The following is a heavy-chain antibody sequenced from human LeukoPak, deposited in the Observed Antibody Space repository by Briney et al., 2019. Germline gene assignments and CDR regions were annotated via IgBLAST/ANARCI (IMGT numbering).Heavy chain of an antibody. Sequence: ASVKVSCKASGYTFTGYYMHWVRQAPGQGLEWMGWINPNSGGTNYAQKFQGRDTMTRDTSISTAYMELSRLRSDDTAVYYCARALYGVRYFDYWGQGTLVTVSS. CDR1: GYTFTGYY. J-gene: IGHJ4*02. V-gene: IGHV1-2*02. CDR3: ARALYGVRYFDY. CDR2: INPNSGGT. D-gene: IGHD4-17*01.